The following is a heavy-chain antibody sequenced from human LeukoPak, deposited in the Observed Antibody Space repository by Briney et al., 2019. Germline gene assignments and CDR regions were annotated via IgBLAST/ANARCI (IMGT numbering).Heavy chain of an antibody. CDR3: ARDRGRYYDSRGFYWGYYFDS. D-gene: IGHD3-22*01. Sequence: PGGSLRLSCAASGFTFSSYAMSWVRQAPGKGLEWVSTISGSGDSTYYADSAKGRFTISRDNSKDTLYLQMSSVRVDDTAVYYCARDRGRYYDSRGFYWGYYFDSWGQGILVTVST. CDR2: ISGSGDST. J-gene: IGHJ4*02. CDR1: GFTFSSYA. V-gene: IGHV3-23*01.